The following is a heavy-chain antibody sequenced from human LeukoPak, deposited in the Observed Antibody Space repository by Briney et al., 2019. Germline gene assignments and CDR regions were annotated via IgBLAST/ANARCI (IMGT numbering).Heavy chain of an antibody. CDR1: GGSFSGYY. CDR2: INHSGST. CDR3: ARIRNYDTFTLVKRSRWDYYGMDV. J-gene: IGHJ6*02. V-gene: IGHV4-34*01. D-gene: IGHD4-23*01. Sequence: KPSETLSLTCAVYGGSFSGYYWSWIRQPPGKGLEWIGEINHSGSTNYNPSLKSRVTISVDTSKNQFSLKLSSVTAADTAVYYCARIRNYDTFTLVKRSRWDYYGMDVWGQGTTVTVSS.